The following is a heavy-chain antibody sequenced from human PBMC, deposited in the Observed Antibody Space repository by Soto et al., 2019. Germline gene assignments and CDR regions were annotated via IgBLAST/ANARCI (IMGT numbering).Heavy chain of an antibody. V-gene: IGHV4-39*01. J-gene: IGHJ5*02. Sequence: TSETLSLTCTVSGGSISTGIYYWGWLRQPPGKGLEWIGSIYYSGSTYYNPSLKSRVTISVDTSKNQFSLKLTSVTAADMAVYFCARQGTLSGSGGNWFGPWGQGTLVTVSS. D-gene: IGHD3-10*01. CDR1: GGSISTGIYY. CDR2: IYYSGST. CDR3: ARQGTLSGSGGNWFGP.